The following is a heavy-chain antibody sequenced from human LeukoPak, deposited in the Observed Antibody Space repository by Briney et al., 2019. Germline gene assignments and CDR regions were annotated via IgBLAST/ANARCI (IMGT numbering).Heavy chain of an antibody. V-gene: IGHV3-30*02. J-gene: IGHJ3*02. CDR2: IWYGGSNK. CDR1: GFTFNSYG. CDR3: AKDDCSSTSCYTPNSAFDI. Sequence: GGSLRLSCAASGFTFNSYGMHWVRQAPGKGLEWVAVIWYGGSNKYYADSVKGRFTISRDNSKNTLYLQMNSLRAEDTAVYYCAKDDCSSTSCYTPNSAFDIWGQGTMVTVSS. D-gene: IGHD2-2*02.